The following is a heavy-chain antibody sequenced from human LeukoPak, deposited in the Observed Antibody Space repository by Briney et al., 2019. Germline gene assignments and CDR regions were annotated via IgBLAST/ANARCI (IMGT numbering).Heavy chain of an antibody. J-gene: IGHJ4*02. CDR3: TREGYCSSTSCYTFGY. D-gene: IGHD2-2*02. Sequence: PGGSLRLSCTASGFTFGDYAMSWVRQAPGKGLEWVGFIRSKAYGGTTEYAASVKGRFTIPRDDSKSIAYLQMNSLKTEDTAVYYCTREGYCSSTSCYTFGYWGQGTLVTVSS. CDR2: IRSKAYGGTT. CDR1: GFTFGDYA. V-gene: IGHV3-49*04.